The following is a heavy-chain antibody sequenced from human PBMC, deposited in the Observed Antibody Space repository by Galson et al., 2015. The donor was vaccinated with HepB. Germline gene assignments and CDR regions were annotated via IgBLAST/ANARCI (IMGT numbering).Heavy chain of an antibody. CDR2: IWSDGTNK. V-gene: IGHV3-33*01. J-gene: IGHJ4*02. D-gene: IGHD3-3*01. Sequence: SLRLSCAASGFTFRIHGMNWVRQAPGKGLEWVASIWSDGTNKFYADSVKGRFTISRANSTNTLSLQTNSLRADDTAVYYCAREGDPHIYWSALDFWGQGILVTVSS. CDR3: AREGDPHIYWSALDF. CDR1: GFTFRIHG.